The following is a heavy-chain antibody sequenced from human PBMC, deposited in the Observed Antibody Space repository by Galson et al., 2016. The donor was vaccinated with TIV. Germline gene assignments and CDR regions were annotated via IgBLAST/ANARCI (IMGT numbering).Heavy chain of an antibody. CDR2: IHFTGRT. J-gene: IGHJ3*01. CDR3: ARETYGDYDNYDAFDF. D-gene: IGHD4-17*01. Sequence: TLSLTCSVSGVSISRGFSYWNWVRQSPGQGLEWIGYIHFTGRTYYNPSFQSRVSISVDTSKSQFSLNLRSVTAADTAVYFCARETYGDYDNYDAFDFWGRGTMVTVSS. V-gene: IGHV4-31*03. CDR1: GVSISRGFSY.